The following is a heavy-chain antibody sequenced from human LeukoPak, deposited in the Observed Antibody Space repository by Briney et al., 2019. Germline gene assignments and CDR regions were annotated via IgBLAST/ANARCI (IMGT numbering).Heavy chain of an antibody. CDR1: GFTFSKYG. CDR3: ARSPPGYCSSTSCSNYFDY. D-gene: IGHD2-2*01. V-gene: IGHV3-23*01. Sequence: PGGTLRLSCAASGFTFSKYGMSWVRQAPGKGLEWVSVISGSGGTTYYADSVKGRFSISRDNSNNTLYLQMNSLRAEDTAVYYCARSPPGYCSSTSCSNYFDYWGQGTLVTVSS. CDR2: ISGSGGTT. J-gene: IGHJ4*02.